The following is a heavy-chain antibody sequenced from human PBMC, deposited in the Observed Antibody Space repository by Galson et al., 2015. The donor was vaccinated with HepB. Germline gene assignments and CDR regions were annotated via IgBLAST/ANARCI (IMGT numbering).Heavy chain of an antibody. J-gene: IGHJ4*02. Sequence: SLRLSCAASGFTFSSYAMSWVRQAPGKGLEWVSSISSGSNYIYYADSVKGRFTISRDNAKSSLYLQMNNLRAEDTAVYYCASPLSSFQGGGNSYYLDYWGQGTLVTVSS. V-gene: IGHV3-21*01. D-gene: IGHD3-16*01. CDR2: ISSGSNYI. CDR3: ASPLSSFQGGGNSYYLDY. CDR1: GFTFSSYA.